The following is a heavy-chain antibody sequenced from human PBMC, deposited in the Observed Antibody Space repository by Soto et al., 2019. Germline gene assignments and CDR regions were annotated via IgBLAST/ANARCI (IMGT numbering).Heavy chain of an antibody. CDR2: IYNGGRT. CDR3: EDIFGEKN. J-gene: IGHJ4*02. Sequence: GGSLRLSCAASGFTVSDNYMSWVRQAPGKGLEWVSVIYNGGRTNYADSVKGRFTISRDNSKNTLYLQMNSLGAEDTAIYYCEDIFGEKNWGQGTLVTVSS. D-gene: IGHD3-3*02. V-gene: IGHV3-53*01. CDR1: GFTVSDNY.